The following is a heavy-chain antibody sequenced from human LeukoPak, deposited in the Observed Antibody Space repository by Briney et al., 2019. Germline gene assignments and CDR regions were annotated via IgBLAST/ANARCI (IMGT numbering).Heavy chain of an antibody. CDR3: AKSSGYYYYYYGMDV. CDR1: GFTFSNYA. Sequence: GGSLRLSCAASGFTFSNYAMSWVRQAPGKGLEWVSAISGSGGSTYYADSVKGRFTISRDNSKNTLYLQMNSLRAEDTAVYYCAKSSGYYYYYYGMDVWGQGTTVTVSS. V-gene: IGHV3-23*01. CDR2: ISGSGGST. J-gene: IGHJ6*02. D-gene: IGHD3-22*01.